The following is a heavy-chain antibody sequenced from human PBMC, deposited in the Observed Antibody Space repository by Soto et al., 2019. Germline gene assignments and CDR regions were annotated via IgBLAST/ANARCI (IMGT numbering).Heavy chain of an antibody. D-gene: IGHD7-27*01. V-gene: IGHV1-18*01. CDR1: GYTFTSYG. J-gene: IGHJ6*02. Sequence: ASVKVSCKASGYTFTSYGISWVRQAPGQGLEWMGWISAYNGNTNYAQKLQGRVTMTTDTSTSTAYMELRSLRSDDTAVYYCARTGGPVANYHYYGMDVWGQRTTVTVSS. CDR2: ISAYNGNT. CDR3: ARTGGPVANYHYYGMDV.